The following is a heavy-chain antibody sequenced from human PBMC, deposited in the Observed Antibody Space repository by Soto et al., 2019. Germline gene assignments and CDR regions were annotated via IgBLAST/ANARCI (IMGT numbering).Heavy chain of an antibody. Sequence: GESLNTSRPGPGYSLSTYWLAWVRQTPGKGLEWMGIIHPGDSDTRYSPSFQGQVTISADTSTKTAYLQWSSLKASHTAIYYCARLPQFLWFGALTARAHFFYYWGPGTQVTVSS. J-gene: IGHJ4*02. V-gene: IGHV5-51*01. D-gene: IGHD3-10*01. CDR2: IHPGDSDT. CDR1: GYSLSTYW. CDR3: ARLPQFLWFGALTARAHFFYY.